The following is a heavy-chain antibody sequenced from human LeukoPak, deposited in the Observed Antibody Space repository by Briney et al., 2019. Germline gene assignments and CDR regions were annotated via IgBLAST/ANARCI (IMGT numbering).Heavy chain of an antibody. CDR1: GFTFGDYA. Sequence: PGGSLRLSCTASGFTFGDYAMSWVRQAPGKGLEWVGFIRSKAYGGTTEYAASVKGRFTISRDDSKSIAYLQMNSLKTEDTAVYYCTSSYYYDSSGYYYGYYFDYWGQGTLVTVSS. CDR2: IRSKAYGGTT. CDR3: TSSYYYDSSGYYYGYYFDY. V-gene: IGHV3-49*04. J-gene: IGHJ4*02. D-gene: IGHD3-22*01.